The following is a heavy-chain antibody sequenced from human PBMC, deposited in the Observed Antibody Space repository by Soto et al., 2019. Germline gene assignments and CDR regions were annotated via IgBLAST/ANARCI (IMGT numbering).Heavy chain of an antibody. CDR3: AKEDKSQEY. CDR1: GFTFITYG. CDR2: ISYDGSNK. J-gene: IGHJ4*02. V-gene: IGHV3-30*18. Sequence: GGSLRLSYAASGFTFITYGMHWVRQAPGKGLEWVAVISYDGSNKYYADSVKGRFTISRDNSKNTLYLQMNSLRAEDTAVYYCAKEDKSQEYWGQGTLVTVSA.